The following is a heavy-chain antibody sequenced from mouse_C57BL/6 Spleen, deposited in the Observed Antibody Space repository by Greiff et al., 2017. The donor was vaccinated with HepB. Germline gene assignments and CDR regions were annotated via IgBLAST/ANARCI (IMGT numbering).Heavy chain of an antibody. Sequence: EVQRVESGGGLVQPKGSLKLSCAASGFTFNTYAMHWVRQAPGKGLEWVARIRSKSSNYATYYADSVKDRFTISRDDSQSMLYLQMNNLKTEDTAMYYCVRDEGLRHWFAYWGQGTLVTVSA. V-gene: IGHV10-3*01. J-gene: IGHJ3*01. CDR3: VRDEGLRHWFAY. CDR2: IRSKSSNYAT. CDR1: GFTFNTYA. D-gene: IGHD2-4*01.